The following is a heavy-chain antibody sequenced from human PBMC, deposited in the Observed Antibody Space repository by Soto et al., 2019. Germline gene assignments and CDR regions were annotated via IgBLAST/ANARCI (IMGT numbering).Heavy chain of an antibody. CDR3: AKDTSYGSGSYYHFEY. CDR1: GFSFSRYG. V-gene: IGHV3-30*18. Sequence: QVQLVESGGGVVQPGRSLRLSCAASGFSFSRYGMHWVHQAPGKGLEWVAVISYDGSSKYYADSVKGRFTISRDNFKNTLYLQMNTLRGEDTAVFYCAKDTSYGSGSYYHFEYWGQGTLVTVSS. J-gene: IGHJ4*02. D-gene: IGHD3-10*01. CDR2: ISYDGSSK.